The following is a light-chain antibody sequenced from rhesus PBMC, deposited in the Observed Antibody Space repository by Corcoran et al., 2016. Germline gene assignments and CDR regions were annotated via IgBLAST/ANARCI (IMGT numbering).Light chain of an antibody. CDR2: KAS. V-gene: IGKV1-22*01. CDR3: LQYSSAPYT. Sequence: DIQMTQSPSSLSASVGDTVTITCRASRRISSWLNWYQQKPGKAPPLLIYKASRLHSGVPSRFSGSGSGTDFTLPISSLQPEDFAAYYCLQYSSAPYTFGQGTKVEIK. J-gene: IGKJ2*01. CDR1: RRISSW.